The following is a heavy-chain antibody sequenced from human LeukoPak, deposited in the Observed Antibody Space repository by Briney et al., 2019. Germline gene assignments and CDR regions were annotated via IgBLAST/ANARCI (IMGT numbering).Heavy chain of an antibody. Sequence: GGSLRLSCVVFGITASSNYLSWVRQAPGKGLEWVAVIHSGGSTNYADSVKGRFTISRDNSRNTLYLQMNSLRGQDTALYYCAASTSNKGFDFWGQGTLVTVSS. CDR1: GITASSNY. J-gene: IGHJ4*02. D-gene: IGHD2-15*01. V-gene: IGHV3-66*02. CDR3: AASTSNKGFDF. CDR2: IHSGGST.